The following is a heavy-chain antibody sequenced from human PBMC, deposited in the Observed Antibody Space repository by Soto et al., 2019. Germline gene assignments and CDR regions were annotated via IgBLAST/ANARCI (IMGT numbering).Heavy chain of an antibody. CDR1: GGSFSGYY. Sequence: QVQLQQWGAGLLKPSETLSLTCAVYGGSFSGYYWSWIRQPPGKGLEWIGEINHSGSTNYNPSLKSRVTISVDTSKNQCSLKLSSVTAADTAVYYCARGGGSGWFDYWGQGTLVTVSS. J-gene: IGHJ4*02. CDR2: INHSGST. V-gene: IGHV4-34*01. D-gene: IGHD6-19*01. CDR3: ARGGGSGWFDY.